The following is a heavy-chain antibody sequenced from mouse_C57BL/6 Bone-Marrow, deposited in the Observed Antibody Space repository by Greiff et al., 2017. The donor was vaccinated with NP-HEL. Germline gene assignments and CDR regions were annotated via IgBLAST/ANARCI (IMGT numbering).Heavy chain of an antibody. CDR3: ARSDYDGYSWYFGV. D-gene: IGHD2-3*01. CDR2: INPSNGGT. J-gene: IGHJ1*03. CDR1: GYTFTSYW. V-gene: IGHV1-53*01. Sequence: QVQLQQPGTELVKPGASVKLSCKASGYTFTSYWMHWVKQRPGQGLEWIGNINPSNGGTNYNEKFKSKATLTVDKPSSTAYMQLSSLTSEDSAVYACARSDYDGYSWYFGVWGTGTTVTVSS.